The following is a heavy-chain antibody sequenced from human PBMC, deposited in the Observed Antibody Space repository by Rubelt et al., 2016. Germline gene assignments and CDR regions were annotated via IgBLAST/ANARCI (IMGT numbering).Heavy chain of an antibody. J-gene: IGHJ4*02. CDR2: IVVGSGNT. V-gene: IGHV1-58*02. D-gene: IGHD5-18*01. Sequence: GKVSCKASGFTFTSSAMQWVRQARGQRLEWIGWIVVGSGNTNYAQKFQERVTITRDMSTSTAYMELSSLRSEDTAVYYCAAGGDIYSSEDYWGQGTLVTVSS. CDR1: GFTFTSSA. CDR3: AAGGDIYSSEDY.